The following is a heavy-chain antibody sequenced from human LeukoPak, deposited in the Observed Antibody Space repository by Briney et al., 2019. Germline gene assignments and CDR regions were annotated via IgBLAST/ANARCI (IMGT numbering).Heavy chain of an antibody. Sequence: PGGSLRLSCAASGFTFSSYGMHWVRQAPGKGLEWVAVISYDGSNKYYADSVKGRFTISRDNSKNTLYLQMNSLRAEDTAVYYCAKDGSYGSGGGGASDIWGQGTMVTVSS. V-gene: IGHV3-30*18. CDR3: AKDGSYGSGGGGASDI. CDR2: ISYDGSNK. J-gene: IGHJ3*02. CDR1: GFTFSSYG. D-gene: IGHD3-10*01.